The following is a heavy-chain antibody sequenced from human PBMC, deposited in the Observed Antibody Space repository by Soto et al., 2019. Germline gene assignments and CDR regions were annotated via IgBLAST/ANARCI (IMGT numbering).Heavy chain of an antibody. CDR1: GGSISSGDYY. V-gene: IGHV4-30-4*01. D-gene: IGHD6-19*01. CDR2: IYYSGST. J-gene: IGHJ5*02. CDR3: AGCIAVAGRGATSWFDP. Sequence: PSETLSLTCTVSGGSISSGDYYWSWIRQPPGKGLEWIGYIYYSGSTYYNPSLKSRVTISVDTSKNQFSLKLSSVTAADTAVYYCAGCIAVAGRGATSWFDPWGQGTLVTVSS.